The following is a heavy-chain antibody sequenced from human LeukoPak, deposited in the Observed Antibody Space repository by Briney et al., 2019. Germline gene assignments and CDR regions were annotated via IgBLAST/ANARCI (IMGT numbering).Heavy chain of an antibody. Sequence: SETLSLTCTASGGSISSYYWSWIRQPPGKGLEWIGYIYYSGSTNYNPSLKSRVTISVDTSKNQFSLKLSSVTAADTAVYYCARGGVTTVVTSYWYFDLWGRGTLVTVSS. CDR1: GGSISSYY. D-gene: IGHD4-23*01. V-gene: IGHV4-59*01. J-gene: IGHJ2*01. CDR2: IYYSGST. CDR3: ARGGVTTVVTSYWYFDL.